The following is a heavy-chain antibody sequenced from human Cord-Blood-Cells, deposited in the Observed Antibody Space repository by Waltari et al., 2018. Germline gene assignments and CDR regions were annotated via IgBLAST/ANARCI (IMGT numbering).Heavy chain of an antibody. D-gene: IGHD1-20*01. CDR2: IYYSGST. Sequence: QVQLQESGPGLVKPSETLSLTCTVSGGSISSYYWSWIRQPPGKGLELIGYIYYSGSTNYIPSLKSRVTRSVDTSKNQFSLKLSSVTAADTAVYYCARDRGYNWNVDAFDIWGQGTMVTVSS. CDR3: ARDRGYNWNVDAFDI. J-gene: IGHJ3*02. V-gene: IGHV4-59*01. CDR1: GGSISSYY.